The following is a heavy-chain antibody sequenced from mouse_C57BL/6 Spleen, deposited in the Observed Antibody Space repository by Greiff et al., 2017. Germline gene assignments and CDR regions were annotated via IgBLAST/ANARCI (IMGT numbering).Heavy chain of an antibody. D-gene: IGHD1-1*02. CDR3: TRWGGNPFAY. CDR1: GYTFTDYE. Sequence: QVQLQQSGAELVRPGASVTLSCKASGYTFTDYEMHWVKQTPVHGLEWIGAIDPETGGTAYNQKFKGKALLTADKSSSTAYMELRSLTSEDSAVYYCTRWGGNPFAYWGQGTLVTVSA. J-gene: IGHJ3*01. CDR2: IDPETGGT. V-gene: IGHV1-15*01.